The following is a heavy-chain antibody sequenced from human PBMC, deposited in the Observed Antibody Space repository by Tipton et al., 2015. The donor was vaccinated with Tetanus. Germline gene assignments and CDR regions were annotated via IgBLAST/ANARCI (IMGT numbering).Heavy chain of an antibody. CDR3: ARGMSFDP. Sequence: SLRLSCAASGFTFNTYWMTWVRQVPGKGLEWVANIKQDGGEKYYVDSVKGRFTISRDNAKNSLYLHMNSLRVDDTAVYYCARGMSFDPWGQGTLVTVSS. CDR1: GFTFNTYW. J-gene: IGHJ5*02. V-gene: IGHV3-7*01. CDR2: IKQDGGEK.